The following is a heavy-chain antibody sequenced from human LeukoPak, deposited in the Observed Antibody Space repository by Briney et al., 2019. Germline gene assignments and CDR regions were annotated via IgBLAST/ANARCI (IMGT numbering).Heavy chain of an antibody. CDR2: IWYDGSNK. CDR3: TKDRGQMEWLLIDY. CDR1: GFTFSSYG. Sequence: GGSLRLSCAASGFTFSSYGMHWVRQAPGKGLEWVAVIWYDGSNKYYADSVKGRFTISRDNSKNTLYLQMNSLRAEDTAVYYCTKDRGQMEWLLIDYWGQGTLVTVSS. V-gene: IGHV3-33*06. D-gene: IGHD3-3*01. J-gene: IGHJ4*02.